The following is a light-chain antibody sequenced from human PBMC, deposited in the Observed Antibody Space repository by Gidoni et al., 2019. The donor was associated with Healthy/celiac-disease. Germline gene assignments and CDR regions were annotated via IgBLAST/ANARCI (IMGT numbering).Light chain of an antibody. CDR3: NSRDSIGNHQG. J-gene: IGLJ2*01. CDR1: SLRSYY. CDR2: GKN. Sequence: SSELTQDPAVSVALGQTVRITCQGDSLRSYYASWYQQKPGQAPVLVIYGKNNRPSGIPDRFSGSSSGNTASLTITGAQAEDEADYYCNSRDSIGNHQGFGGGTKLTVL. V-gene: IGLV3-19*01.